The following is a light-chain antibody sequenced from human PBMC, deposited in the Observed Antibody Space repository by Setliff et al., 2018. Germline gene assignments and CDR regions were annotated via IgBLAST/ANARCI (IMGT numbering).Light chain of an antibody. V-gene: IGKV1-39*01. Sequence: DIQMTQSPSSLSASVGDRVTITCRPSQTINSQLTWYQQKPGKAPRLLIYASSSLQSGVPSRFSGSGSGTDFSLTISSLQPEDFATYYCQQSYTTPFTFGPGTKVDIK. CDR2: ASS. CDR1: QTINSQ. J-gene: IGKJ3*01. CDR3: QQSYTTPFT.